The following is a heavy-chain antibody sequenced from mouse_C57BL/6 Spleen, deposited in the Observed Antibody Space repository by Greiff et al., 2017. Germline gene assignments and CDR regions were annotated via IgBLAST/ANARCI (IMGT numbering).Heavy chain of an antibody. CDR1: GYTFTSYD. Sequence: VQLQQSGPELVKPGASVKLSCKASGYTFTSYDINWVKQRPGQGLEWIGWIYPRDGSTKYNEKFKGKATLTVDTSSSTAYMELHSLTSEASAVYFCALITPVVAIPPHYWGQGTTLTVSS. D-gene: IGHD1-1*01. V-gene: IGHV1-85*01. J-gene: IGHJ2*01. CDR2: IYPRDGST. CDR3: ALITPVVAIPPHY.